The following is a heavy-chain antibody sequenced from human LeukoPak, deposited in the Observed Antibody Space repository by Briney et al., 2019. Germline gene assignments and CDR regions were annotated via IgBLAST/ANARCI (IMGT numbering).Heavy chain of an antibody. CDR2: FDPEDGET. CDR1: GYTLTELS. D-gene: IGHD6-13*01. V-gene: IGHV1-24*01. J-gene: IGHJ4*02. CDR3: ATSVSSAGPNFDY. Sequence: ASVKVSCKVSGYTLTELSMHWVRQAPGKGLEWMGGFDPEDGETIYAQKFQGRVTMTEDTSTDTAFMELSSLRSEDTAVYYCATSVSSAGPNFDYWGQGTLVTVSS.